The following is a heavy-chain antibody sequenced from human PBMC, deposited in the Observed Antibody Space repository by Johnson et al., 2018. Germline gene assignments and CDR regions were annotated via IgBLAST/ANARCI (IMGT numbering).Heavy chain of an antibody. V-gene: IGHV3-9*01. Sequence: VQLVQSGGGLVQPGRSLRLSCAASGFTFDDYAMHWVRQAPGKGLEWVSGISWNSGSIGYADSVKGRFTISRDNAKNSLYLQMNSLRAEDTALYYFAKDPAVAGKGGYYYGMDVWGQGTTVTVSS. CDR1: GFTFDDYA. CDR2: ISWNSGSI. D-gene: IGHD6-19*01. J-gene: IGHJ6*02. CDR3: AKDPAVAGKGGYYYGMDV.